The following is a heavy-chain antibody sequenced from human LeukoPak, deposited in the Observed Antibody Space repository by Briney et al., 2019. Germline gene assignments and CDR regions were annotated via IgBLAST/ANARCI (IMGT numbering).Heavy chain of an antibody. CDR1: GDSISSGYY. V-gene: IGHV4-38-2*01. Sequence: SETLSLTCAVSGDSISSGYYWGWIRQPPGRGREWIGSIYHSGSTYYNPSLKSRVTISVDTSKNQFSLKLSSVTAADTAVYYCARHSCSSTSCYGAFDYWGQGTLVTVSS. J-gene: IGHJ4*02. D-gene: IGHD2-2*01. CDR2: IYHSGST. CDR3: ARHSCSSTSCYGAFDY.